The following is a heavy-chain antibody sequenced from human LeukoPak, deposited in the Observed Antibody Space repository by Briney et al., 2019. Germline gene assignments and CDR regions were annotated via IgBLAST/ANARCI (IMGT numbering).Heavy chain of an antibody. J-gene: IGHJ4*02. CDR3: ARDLKGKRPAATLGY. CDR2: INPSGGST. CDR1: GYTFTSYY. V-gene: IGHV1-46*01. D-gene: IGHD2-2*01. Sequence: GASVKVSCKASGYTFTSYYMHWVRQAPGQGLEWMGIINPSGGSTSYAQKLQGRVTMTTDTSTSTAYMELRSLRSNDTAVYYCARDLKGKRPAATLGYWGQGTLVTVSS.